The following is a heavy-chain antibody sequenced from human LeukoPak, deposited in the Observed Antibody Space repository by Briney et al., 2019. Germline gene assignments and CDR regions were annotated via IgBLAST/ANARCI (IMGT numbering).Heavy chain of an antibody. J-gene: IGHJ4*02. CDR1: GYTLTELS. CDR2: FDPEDGET. Sequence: GASVKVSCKASGYTLTELSMHWVRQAPGKGLEWMGGFDPEDGETIYAQKFQGRVTMTEDTSTDTAYMELSSLRSEDTAVYYCATGDGRARYFDYWGQGTLVTVSS. CDR3: ATGDGRARYFDY. V-gene: IGHV1-24*01. D-gene: IGHD5-24*01.